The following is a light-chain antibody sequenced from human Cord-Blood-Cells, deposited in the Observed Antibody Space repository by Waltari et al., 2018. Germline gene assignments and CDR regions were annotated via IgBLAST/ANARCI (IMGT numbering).Light chain of an antibody. CDR2: AAS. Sequence: DIQMTQSPSSLSASVGDRVTITCRASQSISSYLNWYQQKPGKAPKLLIYAASSLQSGVPARFSGSGSETDFTLTNSSLQPEDFATYYCQQSYSTPYTFGQGTKLEIK. J-gene: IGKJ2*01. CDR1: QSISSY. CDR3: QQSYSTPYT. V-gene: IGKV1-39*01.